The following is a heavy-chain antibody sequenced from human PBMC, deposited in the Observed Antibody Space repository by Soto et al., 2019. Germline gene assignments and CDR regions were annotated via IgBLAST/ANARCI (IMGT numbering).Heavy chain of an antibody. J-gene: IGHJ4*02. CDR2: IYPGGSA. CDR3: ATGIGDYALDF. Sequence: SETLSLTCAVSGGSINSGGYCWSWIRRPPGRGLEWIAYIYPGGSAYYNPSLKSRVTISVDMSKNQFSLQLSSVTAADTAVYYCATGIGDYALDFWGQGTLVTVSS. CDR1: GGSINSGGYC. V-gene: IGHV4-30-2*01. D-gene: IGHD4-17*01.